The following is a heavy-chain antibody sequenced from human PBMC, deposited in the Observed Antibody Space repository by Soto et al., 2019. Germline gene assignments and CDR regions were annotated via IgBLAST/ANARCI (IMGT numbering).Heavy chain of an antibody. J-gene: IGHJ4*02. CDR2: ISRSGDDT. V-gene: IGHV3-23*01. CDR3: AKDTGGSAWYGLSDY. Sequence: EVQLLESGGGFVQPGGSLRLSCAASGFTFSNYAMTWVRQAPGKGLEWVSSISRSGDDTYYVDSVKGRFTVSRDNSKNTLYLQMNSVRADDTAIYYCAKDTGGSAWYGLSDYWGQGTLVAVSS. D-gene: IGHD6-19*01. CDR1: GFTFSNYA.